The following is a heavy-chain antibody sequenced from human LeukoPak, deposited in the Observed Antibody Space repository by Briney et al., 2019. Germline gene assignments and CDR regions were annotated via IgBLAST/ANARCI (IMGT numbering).Heavy chain of an antibody. Sequence: SETLSLTCTVSGGSISSYYWSWIRQPPGKGLEWIGYIYYSGSTNYNPSLKSRVTISVDTSKNQFSLKLSSVTAADTAVYYCARGAGDYYFDYWGQGTLVTVSS. CDR1: GGSISSYY. CDR3: ARGAGDYYFDY. V-gene: IGHV4-59*01. D-gene: IGHD1-26*01. CDR2: IYYSGST. J-gene: IGHJ4*02.